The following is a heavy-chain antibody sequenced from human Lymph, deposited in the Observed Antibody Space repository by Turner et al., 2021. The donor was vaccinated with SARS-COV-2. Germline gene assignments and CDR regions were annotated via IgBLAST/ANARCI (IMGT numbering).Heavy chain of an antibody. J-gene: IGHJ5*02. CDR3: ARAAQLTVWFDP. CDR2: MDPNSGNT. Sequence: QVQLVQSGAEVKKPGASVKVSCMASGYTFTRYDINWVRQATGQGLEWMGWMDPNSGNTGYAQKFQGRVTMTRNTSISTADMELSSLRSEDTAVYNCARAAQLTVWFDPWGQGTLVTVSS. CDR1: GYTFTRYD. V-gene: IGHV1-8*01. D-gene: IGHD3-9*01.